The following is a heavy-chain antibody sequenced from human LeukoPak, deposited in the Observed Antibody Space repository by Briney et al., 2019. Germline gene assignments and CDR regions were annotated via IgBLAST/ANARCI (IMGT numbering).Heavy chain of an antibody. CDR3: ARQGGYCSSTSCYDGTSDY. CDR1: GYSFTSYW. V-gene: IGHV5-51*01. CDR2: IYPGDSDT. Sequence: RGESLKISCKGSGYSFTSYWIVWVRQMPGKGLEWMGIIYPGDSDTRYSPSFQGQVTISADKSISTAYLQWSSLKASDTAMYYCARQGGYCSSTSCYDGTSDYWGQGTLVTVSS. J-gene: IGHJ4*02. D-gene: IGHD2-2*01.